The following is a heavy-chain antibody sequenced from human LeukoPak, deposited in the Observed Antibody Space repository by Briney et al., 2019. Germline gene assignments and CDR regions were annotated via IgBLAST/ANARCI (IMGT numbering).Heavy chain of an antibody. CDR1: GGSLSSYY. V-gene: IGHV4-59*08. CDR2: IYYSGST. CDR3: ARFRGAGGLNWFDP. J-gene: IGHJ5*02. D-gene: IGHD3-16*01. Sequence: SETLSLTCTVSGGSLSSYYWSWIRQPPGKGLEWIGYIYYSGSTNYNPSLKSRVTISVDTSKNQFSLTLSSVTAADTAVYYCARFRGAGGLNWFDPWGQGTLVTVSS.